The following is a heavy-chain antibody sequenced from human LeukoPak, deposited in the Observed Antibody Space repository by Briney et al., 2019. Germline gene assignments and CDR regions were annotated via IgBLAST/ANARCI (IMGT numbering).Heavy chain of an antibody. CDR2: IFYSGST. CDR3: ARLFRENWFDP. Sequence: SETLSLTCTVSGGSISSGPYYWGWIRQPPGKGLEWIGSIFYSGSTYYNPSLKRRVTISVDTSKNQSSLRLSSATAADTAVYYCARLFRENWFDPWGQGTLVTVSS. CDR1: GGSISSGPYY. V-gene: IGHV4-39*01. D-gene: IGHD3-3*01. J-gene: IGHJ5*02.